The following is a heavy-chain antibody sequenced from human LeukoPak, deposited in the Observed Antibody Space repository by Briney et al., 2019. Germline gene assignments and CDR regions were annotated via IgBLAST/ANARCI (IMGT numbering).Heavy chain of an antibody. CDR1: GYTLTNFD. CDR2: MNPVSGKA. CDR3: ARAPMGTAPLY. V-gene: IGHV1-8*01. Sequence: GASVKVSCKASGYTLTNFDINWVRQAPGQGLEWMGWMNPVSGKAGSAQKFQGRVTLTRDTSISTAYMEVSSLRFDDTAFYYCARAPMGTAPLYWGQGTLVTVSS. D-gene: IGHD1/OR15-1a*01. J-gene: IGHJ4*02.